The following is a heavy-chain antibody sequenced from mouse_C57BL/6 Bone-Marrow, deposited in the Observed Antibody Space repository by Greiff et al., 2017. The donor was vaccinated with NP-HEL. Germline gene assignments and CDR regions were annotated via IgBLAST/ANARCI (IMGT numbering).Heavy chain of an antibody. CDR1: GFTFSDYG. CDR2: ISSGSSTI. V-gene: IGHV5-17*01. D-gene: IGHD2-3*01. Sequence: EVKVEESGGGLVKPGGSLKLSCAASGFTFSDYGMHWVRQAPEKGLEWVAYISSGSSTIYYADTVKGRFTISRDNAKNTLFLQMTSLRSEDTAMYYCANDGHGAYWGQGTLVTVSA. CDR3: ANDGHGAY. J-gene: IGHJ3*01.